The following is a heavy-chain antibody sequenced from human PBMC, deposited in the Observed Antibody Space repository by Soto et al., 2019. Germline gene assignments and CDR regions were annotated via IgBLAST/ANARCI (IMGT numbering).Heavy chain of an antibody. J-gene: IGHJ3*02. V-gene: IGHV1-18*04. D-gene: IGHD3-22*01. CDR1: GYTFASYG. CDR3: ARDQRSYYYDSSGYPYAFDI. Sequence: ASVKVSCKASGYTFASYGISWVRQAPGQGXEWMGWISAYNGNTNYAQKLQGRVTMTTDTSTSTAYMELRSLRSDDTAVYYCARDQRSYYYDSSGYPYAFDIWGQGTMVTVSS. CDR2: ISAYNGNT.